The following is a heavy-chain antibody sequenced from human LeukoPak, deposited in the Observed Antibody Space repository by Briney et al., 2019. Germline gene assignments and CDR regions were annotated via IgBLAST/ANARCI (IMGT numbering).Heavy chain of an antibody. CDR1: GGSISSSNSYY. CDR2: INYGGST. D-gene: IGHD1-20*01. J-gene: IGHJ4*02. CDR3: ARDFGNWRTDY. V-gene: IGHV4-39*01. Sequence: SETLSLTCSVSGGSISSSNSYYWAWIRQPPGKGLEWIGSINYGGSTTYSPSLKSRVTISVDTSKNQFSLKLTSVTAADTAVYYCARDFGNWRTDYWGQGTLVTVSS.